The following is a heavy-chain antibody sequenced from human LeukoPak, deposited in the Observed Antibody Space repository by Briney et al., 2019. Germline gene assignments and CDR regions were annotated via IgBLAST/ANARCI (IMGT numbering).Heavy chain of an antibody. J-gene: IGHJ4*02. V-gene: IGHV3-23*01. CDR2: ISGSGGNT. CDR3: ARKNGLDY. CDR1: GFTFNSYA. Sequence: GGSLRLSCAASGFTFNSYAMSWVRQASGKGLEWVSAISGSGGNTYYADSVKGRFTISRDNAKNSLYLQMNSLRAEDTAVYYCARKNGLDYWGQGTLVTVSS.